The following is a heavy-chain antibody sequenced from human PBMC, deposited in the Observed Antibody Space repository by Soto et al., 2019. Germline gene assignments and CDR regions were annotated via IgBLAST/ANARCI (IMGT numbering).Heavy chain of an antibody. D-gene: IGHD6-13*01. CDR3: ASNSPIAADGTNYYYGMDV. CDR1: GYSFTSYW. CDR2: IDPSDSYT. J-gene: IGHJ6*02. Sequence: PGESLKISCKGSGYSFTSYWISWVRQMPGKGLEWMGRIDPSDSYTNYSPSFQGHVTISADKSISTAYLQWSSLKASDTAMYYCASNSPIAADGTNYYYGMDVWGQGTTVTVSS. V-gene: IGHV5-10-1*01.